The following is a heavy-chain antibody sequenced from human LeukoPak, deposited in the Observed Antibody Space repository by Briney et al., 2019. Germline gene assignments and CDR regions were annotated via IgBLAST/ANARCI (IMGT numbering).Heavy chain of an antibody. CDR2: IYYSGST. CDR1: GGSISSSSYY. CDR3: ARKSRRTRAIIAAAGAYAFDI. V-gene: IGHV4-39*07. Sequence: PSETLSLTCTVSGGSISSSSYYWGWIRQPPGKGLEWIGSIYYSGSTYYNPSLKSRVTISVDTSKNQFSLKLSSVTAADAAVYYCARKSRRTRAIIAAAGAYAFDIWGQGTMVTVSS. D-gene: IGHD6-13*01. J-gene: IGHJ3*02.